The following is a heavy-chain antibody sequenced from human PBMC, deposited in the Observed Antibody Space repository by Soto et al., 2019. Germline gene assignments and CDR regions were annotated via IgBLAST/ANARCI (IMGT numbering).Heavy chain of an antibody. CDR1: VFTFSTYS. CDR2: ISYTSGTI. V-gene: IGHV3-48*02. J-gene: IGHJ5*02. Sequence: WWSLRLSCSASVFTFSTYSMNWFRQAPGKGLEWVSYISYTSGTIFYADSVRGRFTISRDNAKNSLFLQMNSLRDEDTAVYYCARDNGLAGSFDPWGQGTLVTVSS. CDR3: ARDNGLAGSFDP. D-gene: IGHD2-21*01.